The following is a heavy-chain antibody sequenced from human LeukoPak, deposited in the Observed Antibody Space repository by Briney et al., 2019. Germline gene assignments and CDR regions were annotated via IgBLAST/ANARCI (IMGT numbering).Heavy chain of an antibody. CDR1: GFTFSNAW. D-gene: IGHD1-26*01. CDR2: IKSKTDGGTT. Sequence: GGSLRLSCAASGFTFSNAWMSWVPQAPGKGLEWVGRIKSKTDGGTTDYAAPVKGRFTISRDDSKNTLYLQMNSLKTEDTAVYYCTIQVGATTFDYWGQGTLVTVSS. J-gene: IGHJ4*02. CDR3: TIQVGATTFDY. V-gene: IGHV3-15*01.